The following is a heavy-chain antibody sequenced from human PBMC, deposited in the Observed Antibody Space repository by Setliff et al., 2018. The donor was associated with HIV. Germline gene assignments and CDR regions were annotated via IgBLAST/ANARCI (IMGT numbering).Heavy chain of an antibody. CDR1: GYTFTRYG. CDR3: ARESRDIVATSPLDY. CDR2: ISANNGNT. Sequence: ASVKVSCKASGYTFTRYGISWVRQAPGQGLEWMGWISANNGNTNYAQKLQGRVTMTTDTSTSTAYMELRSLRSDDTAVYYCARESRDIVATSPLDYWGQGTLVTVSS. V-gene: IGHV1-18*01. J-gene: IGHJ4*02. D-gene: IGHD5-12*01.